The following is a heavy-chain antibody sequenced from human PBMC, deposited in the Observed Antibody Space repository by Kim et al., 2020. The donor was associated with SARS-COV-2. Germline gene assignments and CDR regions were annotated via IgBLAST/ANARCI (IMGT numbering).Heavy chain of an antibody. D-gene: IGHD6-25*01. CDR2: IFRDGST. CDR1: GYSIGSGYY. Sequence: SETLSLICTVSGYSIGSGYYWGWIRQPPGKGLEWIGTIFRDGSTYYNPSLKRRLNIEVDASKNQFSLKLSSVTAADTAVYYCAGHSGPLADWGQGTLVTVSS. CDR3: AGHSGPLAD. V-gene: IGHV4-38-2*02. J-gene: IGHJ4*02.